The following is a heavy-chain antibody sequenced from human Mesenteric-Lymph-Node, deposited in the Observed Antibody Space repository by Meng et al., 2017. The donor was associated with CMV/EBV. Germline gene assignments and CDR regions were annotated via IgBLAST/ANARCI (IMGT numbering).Heavy chain of an antibody. J-gene: IGHJ4*02. Sequence: GESLKISCAASGFTFSSYAIYWVRQAPGKGLEWVALISYDGSNKYYADSVKGRFTISRDNSKNTLYLQMNSLRVEDTTVYYCARDSAYYGFWCGYPNYDILTGFYDYWGQGTLVTVSS. CDR3: ARDSAYYGFWCGYPNYDILTGFYDY. CDR1: GFTFSSYA. D-gene: IGHD3-9*01. CDR2: ISYDGSNK. V-gene: IGHV3-30*04.